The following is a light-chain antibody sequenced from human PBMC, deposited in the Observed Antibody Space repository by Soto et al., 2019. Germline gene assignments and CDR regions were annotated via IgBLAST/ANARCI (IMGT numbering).Light chain of an antibody. J-gene: IGLJ2*01. CDR1: SSNIGAGYD. Sequence: QAVVTQPPSVSGAPGQRVTISCTGSSSNIGAGYDVHWYQQLPGTAPKLLIYGNSNRPSGVPDRFSGSKSGTSASLAITGLQAEDEADYYCQSYDSSLSGSVFGPGTQLTVL. CDR3: QSYDSSLSGSV. V-gene: IGLV1-40*01. CDR2: GNS.